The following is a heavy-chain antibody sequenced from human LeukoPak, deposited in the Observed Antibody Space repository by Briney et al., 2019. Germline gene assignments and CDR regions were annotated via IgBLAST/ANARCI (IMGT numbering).Heavy chain of an antibody. D-gene: IGHD5-12*01. J-gene: IGHJ4*02. CDR2: INSDGSSI. Sequence: PGGSLRLSCAASGFTFSSYWLHWVRQAPGKALVWVSRINSDGSSITYADSVNGRFTISRDNAKNTLYLQMNSLRVEDTAVYYCAREGRVSGYDFDCWGQGTLVTVSS. CDR3: AREGRVSGYDFDC. CDR1: GFTFSSYW. V-gene: IGHV3-74*03.